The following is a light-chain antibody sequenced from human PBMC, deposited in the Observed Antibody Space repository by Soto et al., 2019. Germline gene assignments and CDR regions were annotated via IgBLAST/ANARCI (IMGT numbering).Light chain of an antibody. CDR3: QQRINWPLT. V-gene: IGKV3-11*01. CDR2: DSS. Sequence: ETVLTQSPATLSLSPGERATLSCRAIVNVNTYLAWFQQKSGQAPRLLIYDSSHRAKGPPDRFSGSVSGTDFTLTISRVEPEDFANYYCQQRINWPLTFGGGTRVQI. CDR1: VNVNTY. J-gene: IGKJ4*01.